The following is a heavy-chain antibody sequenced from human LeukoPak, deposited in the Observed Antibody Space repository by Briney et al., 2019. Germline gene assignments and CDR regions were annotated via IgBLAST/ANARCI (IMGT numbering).Heavy chain of an antibody. Sequence: PSETLSLTCAVYGGSFTNYYWSWIRQPPGKGLEWIGEINHSGSSKYNPSLKSRVTISIDTSKNQLSLKLSSVTAADTAVYSCVRHVARAFDIWGQGTKVTVSS. CDR2: INHSGSS. CDR3: VRHVARAFDI. V-gene: IGHV4-34*01. J-gene: IGHJ3*02. CDR1: GGSFTNYY.